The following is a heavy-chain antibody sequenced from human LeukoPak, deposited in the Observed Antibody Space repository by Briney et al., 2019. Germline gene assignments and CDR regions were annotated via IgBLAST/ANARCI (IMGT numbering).Heavy chain of an antibody. CDR1: GGSISSSSYY. CDR3: ARSSGYSGRDWSDP. Sequence: SETLSLTCTVSGGSISSSSYYWGWIRQPPGKGLEWIGSIYYSGSTYYNPSLKSRVTISVDTSKNQFSLKLSSVTAADTAVYYCARSSGYSGRDWSDPWGQGTLVTVSS. J-gene: IGHJ5*02. V-gene: IGHV4-39*01. D-gene: IGHD5-12*01. CDR2: IYYSGST.